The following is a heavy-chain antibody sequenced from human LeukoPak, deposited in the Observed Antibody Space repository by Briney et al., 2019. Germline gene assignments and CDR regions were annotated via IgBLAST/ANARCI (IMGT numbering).Heavy chain of an antibody. V-gene: IGHV4-59*01. CDR1: GGSISPYY. CDR2: IYYSGNV. CDR3: ARDSPAPEDTLFDY. D-gene: IGHD2-2*01. J-gene: IGHJ4*02. Sequence: PSETLSLTCTVSGGSISPYYWSWIRQPPGKGLEWIGYIYYSGNVKYNPSLKSRVIMSVDTSKNQFSLKLSSVTAADTAVYYCARDSPAPEDTLFDYWGQGTLVTVSS.